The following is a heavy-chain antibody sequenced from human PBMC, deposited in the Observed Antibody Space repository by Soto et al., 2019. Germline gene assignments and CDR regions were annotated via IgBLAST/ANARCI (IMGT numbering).Heavy chain of an antibody. CDR2: MNPNSGST. CDR1: GYTFTSYD. CDR3: ARGPRNWGVDY. J-gene: IGHJ4*02. Sequence: ASVKVSCKAAGYTFTSYDINWVRQATGQDFEWMGWMNPNSGSTAYAQKFQGRVTMTRDTSKSTAFMELSSLTSEDTAVYYCARGPRNWGVDYWGQGTLVTVSS. D-gene: IGHD7-27*01. V-gene: IGHV1-8*01.